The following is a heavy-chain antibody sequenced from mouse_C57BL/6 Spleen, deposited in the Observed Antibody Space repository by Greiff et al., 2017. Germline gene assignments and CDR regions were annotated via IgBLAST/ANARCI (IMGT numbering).Heavy chain of an antibody. CDR3: TTYGSSTWCAY. V-gene: IGHV14-4*01. Sequence: EVQLQQSGAGLVRPGASVKLSCTASGFNIKDDYMHWVQQRPEQGLVWIGWIVPENGDTDYASKFQGKATITADTSSNTAYLPLSSLTSEDTAVYYCTTYGSSTWCAYWGQGTLVTVSA. J-gene: IGHJ3*01. D-gene: IGHD1-1*01. CDR2: IVPENGDT. CDR1: GFNIKDDY.